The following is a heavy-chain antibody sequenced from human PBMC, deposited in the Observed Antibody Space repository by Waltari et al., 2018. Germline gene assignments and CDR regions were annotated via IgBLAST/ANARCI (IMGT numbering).Heavy chain of an antibody. D-gene: IGHD2-8*01. CDR1: GFTFSSYS. J-gene: IGHJ3*02. Sequence: EVQLVESGGGLVQPGGSLRLSCAASGFTFSSYSMNWVRQAPGKGLEWVSYISSSSSTIYYADSVKGRFTISRDNAKNSLYLQMNSLRAEDTAVYYCARDQGVFLDAFDIWGQGTMVTVSS. CDR2: ISSSSSTI. V-gene: IGHV3-48*01. CDR3: ARDQGVFLDAFDI.